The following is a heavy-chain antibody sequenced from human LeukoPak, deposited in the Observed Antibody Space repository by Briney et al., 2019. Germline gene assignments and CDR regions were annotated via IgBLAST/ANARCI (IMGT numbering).Heavy chain of an antibody. CDR3: ARHGYSSGWFDY. Sequence: SETLSLTCTDSGGSISHYYWSWIRQPPGKGLERIGHIYYSGSINYNSSLKSRVTISVDTSKNQFSLKLSSVTAADTAVYYCARHGYSSGWFDYWGQGTLVTVSS. CDR1: GGSISHYY. V-gene: IGHV4-59*08. CDR2: IYYSGSI. D-gene: IGHD6-19*01. J-gene: IGHJ4*02.